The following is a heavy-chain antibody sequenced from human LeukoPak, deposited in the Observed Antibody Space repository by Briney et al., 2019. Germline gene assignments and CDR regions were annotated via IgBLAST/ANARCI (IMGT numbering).Heavy chain of an antibody. CDR3: AREESGGYFDY. CDR1: GYTLTNYY. D-gene: IGHD2-8*02. Sequence: EASVKVSCKASGYTLTNYYMHWVRQAPGQGLEWMGLINPTGSSTNYAQKFRGRVTMTRDTSTSTVYMELSSLRSEDTAVYYCAREESGGYFDYWGKGTLVTVPS. J-gene: IGHJ4*02. V-gene: IGHV1-46*01. CDR2: INPTGSST.